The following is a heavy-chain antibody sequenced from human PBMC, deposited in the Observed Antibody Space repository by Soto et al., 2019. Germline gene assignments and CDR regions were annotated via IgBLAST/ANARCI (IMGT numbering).Heavy chain of an antibody. J-gene: IGHJ3*02. V-gene: IGHV3-64D*06. Sequence: GGSLRLSCSASGFTFSSYGMHWVRQAPGKGLEYVSSITNNGGSTYYAESVKGRFTISRDNSQNTLYLQMSNLRAEETAVYYCVKASIAVPSKKQAFDIWGQGTMVTVSS. CDR3: VKASIAVPSKKQAFDI. D-gene: IGHD2-15*01. CDR1: GFTFSSYG. CDR2: ITNNGGST.